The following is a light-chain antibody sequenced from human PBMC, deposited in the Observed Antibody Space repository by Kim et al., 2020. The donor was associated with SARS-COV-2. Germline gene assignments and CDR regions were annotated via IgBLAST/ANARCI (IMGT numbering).Light chain of an antibody. CDR1: QSVCSHC. CDR3: QQYGVAPPYT. J-gene: IGKJ2*01. Sequence: YPGERTTHSCMTGQSVCSHCLAWYQQRPDQAPRLLIYSVSTKATGSPDRFSGSESGTDFTLTISKLEPEDFAVYYCQQYGVAPPYTFGQGTKLEI. CDR2: SVS. V-gene: IGKV3-20*01.